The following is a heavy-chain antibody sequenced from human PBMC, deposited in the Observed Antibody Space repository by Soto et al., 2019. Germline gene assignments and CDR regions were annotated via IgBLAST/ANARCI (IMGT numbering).Heavy chain of an antibody. CDR2: IYYTGST. Sequence: PSETLSLTCTVSGASISRGSYYWCWIRQPPGKGLEWIGYIYYTGSTNYNPSLKSRVTISVDTSKNQFSLKLTSVTAADTAIYYCASQVSFSNGDYWGQGTLVTVSS. CDR3: ASQVSFSNGDY. V-gene: IGHV4-61*01. CDR1: GASISRGSYY. D-gene: IGHD2-8*01. J-gene: IGHJ4*02.